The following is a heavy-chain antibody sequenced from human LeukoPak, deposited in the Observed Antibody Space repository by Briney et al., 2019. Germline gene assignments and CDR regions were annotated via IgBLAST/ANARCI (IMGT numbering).Heavy chain of an antibody. J-gene: IGHJ4*02. CDR3: ARGGGPSDYASFDY. Sequence: SETLSLTCAVHGGSFSGYYWSWIRQPPGKGLEWIGEINHSGSTNYNPSLKSRVTISVDMSKNQFSLKLSSVTAADTAVYYCARGGGPSDYASFDYWGQGTLVTVSS. CDR2: INHSGST. V-gene: IGHV4-34*01. CDR1: GGSFSGYY. D-gene: IGHD5-12*01.